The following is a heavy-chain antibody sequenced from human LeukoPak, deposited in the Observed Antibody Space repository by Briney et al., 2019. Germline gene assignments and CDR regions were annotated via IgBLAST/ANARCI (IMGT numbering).Heavy chain of an antibody. D-gene: IGHD3-3*01. CDR1: GYTFTGYY. CDR2: INPNSGGT. Sequence: ASVKVSCKASGYTFTGYYMHRVRQAPGQGLEWMGWINPNSGGTNYAQKFQGRVTMTRDTSISTAYMELSRLRSDDTAVYYCASEGGETYYDFWSGSYWGQGTLVTVSS. J-gene: IGHJ4*02. CDR3: ASEGGETYYDFWSGSY. V-gene: IGHV1-2*02.